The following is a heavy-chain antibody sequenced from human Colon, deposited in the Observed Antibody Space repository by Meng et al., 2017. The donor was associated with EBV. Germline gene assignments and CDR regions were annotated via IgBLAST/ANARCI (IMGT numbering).Heavy chain of an antibody. J-gene: IGHJ4*02. D-gene: IGHD5-18*01. Sequence: QVQPQQWGAGLLRPSATLSLTCAVYGGSFSGYYWSWIRQPPGKGLEWIGEINHSGSTHYNPSLKSRLTISVDTSKNQFSLKLTSVTAADTAVYYCARGGYYSFDYWGQRTLVTVSS. CDR1: GGSFSGYY. CDR2: INHSGST. CDR3: ARGGYYSFDY. V-gene: IGHV4-34*01.